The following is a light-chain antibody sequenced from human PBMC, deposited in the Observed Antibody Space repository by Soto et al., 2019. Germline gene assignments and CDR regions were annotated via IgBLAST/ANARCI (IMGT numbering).Light chain of an antibody. CDR3: QVWDSFLSHYV. Sequence: SYELTQPPSVSVAPGQTATITCGGNDIGRKSVHWYQQKPGQAPILVVHDDGDRPSGIPERFSGSNSGNTATLTINRVEPGDEADYYCQVWDSFLSHYVFGIGTKLTVL. V-gene: IGLV3-21*02. CDR1: DIGRKS. J-gene: IGLJ1*01. CDR2: DDG.